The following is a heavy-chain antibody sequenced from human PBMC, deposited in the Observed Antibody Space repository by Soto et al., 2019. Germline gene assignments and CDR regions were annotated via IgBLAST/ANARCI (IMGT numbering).Heavy chain of an antibody. D-gene: IGHD3-10*01. Sequence: SETLSLTCSVSGGSINSYWWSWIRQPAGKGLEWIGRVYSSGTTDYNPSLNSRATLSVETSKNQFSLKLSSVTAADRAVYYCARDIGSYAYGEGYWGQGIQVTVSS. V-gene: IGHV4-4*07. CDR2: VYSSGTT. J-gene: IGHJ4*02. CDR1: GGSINSYW. CDR3: ARDIGSYAYGEGY.